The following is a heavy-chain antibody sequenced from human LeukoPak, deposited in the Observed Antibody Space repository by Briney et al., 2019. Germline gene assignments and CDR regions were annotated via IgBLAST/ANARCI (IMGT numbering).Heavy chain of an antibody. V-gene: IGHV3-74*01. CDR1: GFTFSSHW. Sequence: GGSLRLSCAASGFTFSSHWMHWVRQAPGEGLVWVSGINSDGSSTSYADSVKGRFTISRDNAKNTLYVQMNSLRAEDTAVYYCVGESSLKYWGQGTLVTVSS. CDR3: VGESSLKY. CDR2: INSDGSST. J-gene: IGHJ4*02. D-gene: IGHD6-19*01.